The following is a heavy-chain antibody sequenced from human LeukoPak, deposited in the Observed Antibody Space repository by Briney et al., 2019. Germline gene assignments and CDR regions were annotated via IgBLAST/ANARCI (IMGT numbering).Heavy chain of an antibody. Sequence: ASVKVSCKPSGGTLSTYGFTWVRQAPGQGLEWMGGIIPIFGTANYAQKFQGRVTITTDESTSTAYMELSSLRSEDTAVYYCARSPPLYCSRTSCYTGGYYYYMDVWGKGTTVTVSS. CDR2: IIPIFGTA. V-gene: IGHV1-69*05. CDR3: ARSPPLYCSRTSCYTGGYYYYMDV. J-gene: IGHJ6*03. D-gene: IGHD2-2*02. CDR1: GGTLSTYG.